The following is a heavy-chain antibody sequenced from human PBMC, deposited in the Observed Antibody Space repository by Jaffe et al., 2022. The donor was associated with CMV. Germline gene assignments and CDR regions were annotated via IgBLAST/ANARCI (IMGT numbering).Heavy chain of an antibody. CDR1: GGSISSYY. Sequence: QVQLQESGPGLVKPSETLSLTCTVSGGSISSYYWSWIRQPAGKGLEWIGRIYTSGSTNYNPSLKSRVTMSVDTSKNQFSLKLSSVTAADTAVYYCARGPPDGAVSWYGDAFDIWGQGTMVTVSS. CDR3: ARGPPDGAVSWYGDAFDI. CDR2: IYTSGST. D-gene: IGHD6-13*01. V-gene: IGHV4-4*07. J-gene: IGHJ3*02.